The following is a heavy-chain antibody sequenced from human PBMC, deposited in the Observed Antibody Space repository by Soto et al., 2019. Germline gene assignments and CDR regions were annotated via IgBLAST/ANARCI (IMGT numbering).Heavy chain of an antibody. D-gene: IGHD1-26*01. CDR1: GGTFSSYT. CDR2: IIPNLGIA. CDR3: AKASGSYNFDC. V-gene: IGHV1-69*02. J-gene: IGHJ4*02. Sequence: QVQLVQSGAEVKKPGSSVKVSCKASGGTFSSYTISWVRQAPGQGLERMGRIIPNLGIANYAQKFQGRVTITADNSTSTAYMELSSLRSEDTAVYYCAKASGSYNFDCWGQGTLVTVSS.